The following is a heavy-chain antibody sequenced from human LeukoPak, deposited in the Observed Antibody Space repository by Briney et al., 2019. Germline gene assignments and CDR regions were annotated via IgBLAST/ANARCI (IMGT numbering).Heavy chain of an antibody. CDR1: GFTFSSYA. D-gene: IGHD1-26*01. CDR2: ISYDGSNK. CDR3: ARERYPNTGIVGATHFDY. J-gene: IGHJ4*02. V-gene: IGHV3-30-3*01. Sequence: PSGGPLRLSCAASGFTFSSYAMHWVRQAPGKGLEWVAVISYDGSNKYYADSVKGRFTISRDNSKNTLYLQMNSLRAEDTAVYYCARERYPNTGIVGATHFDYWGQGTLVTVSS.